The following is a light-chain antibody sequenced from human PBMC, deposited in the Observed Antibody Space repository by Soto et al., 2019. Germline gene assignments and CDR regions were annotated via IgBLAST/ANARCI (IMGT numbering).Light chain of an antibody. CDR1: QTVTSSY. J-gene: IGKJ2*01. CDR3: QHYNYWPYT. CDR2: DAS. Sequence: EIVLTQSPGTLSLSPGGRATLSCRASQTVTSSYLAWYQRKPGQAPRLLIYDASTRATGVPARFSGSGSGTDCTLAISSLQSEDFAVYYCQHYNYWPYTFGQGTKVDIK. V-gene: IGKV3-15*01.